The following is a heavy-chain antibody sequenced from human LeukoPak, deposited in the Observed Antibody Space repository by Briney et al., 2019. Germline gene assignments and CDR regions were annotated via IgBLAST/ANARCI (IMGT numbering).Heavy chain of an antibody. Sequence: SETLSLTCTVSGGAISYYYWNWIRQPPGKGLEWIGYIYYTGNTNYNPSLKSRVTISVDTPKNQFSLKLSSVTAADTAVYYCAREPTVTLWDYYMDVWGKGTTVTISS. V-gene: IGHV4-59*12. CDR1: GGAISYYY. J-gene: IGHJ6*03. D-gene: IGHD4-17*01. CDR2: IYYTGNT. CDR3: AREPTVTLWDYYMDV.